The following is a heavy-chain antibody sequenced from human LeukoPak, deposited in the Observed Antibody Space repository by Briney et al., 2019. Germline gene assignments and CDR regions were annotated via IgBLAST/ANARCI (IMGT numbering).Heavy chain of an antibody. CDR2: ISGDGGST. J-gene: IGHJ3*02. V-gene: IGHV3-43*02. CDR3: AKEFYHSSGYYYRVAAFDI. D-gene: IGHD3-22*01. CDR1: GFTFDDHA. Sequence: GGSLRLSCAASGFTFDDHAMHWVRQAPGKGLEWVSLISGDGGSTYYADSVKGRFTISRDNSKNSLYLQMNTLRTEDTALYYCAKEFYHSSGYYYRVAAFDIWGQGTMVTVSS.